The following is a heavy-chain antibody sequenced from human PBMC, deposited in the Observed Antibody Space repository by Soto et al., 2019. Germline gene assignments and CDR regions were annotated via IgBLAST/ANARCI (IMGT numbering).Heavy chain of an antibody. CDR2: ISGSGGTA. D-gene: IGHD1-1*01. CDR1: GFTFSSYA. V-gene: IGHV3-23*01. CDR3: AKGRGQNWNFDY. Sequence: EVQLLESGGGSVQPGGSLRLSCAASGFTFSSYAMHWVRRPPGKGLEWVSSISGSGGTAYSADSVKGRFSISRDSLVNTLYLQMTRLRAEDTAVYYCAKGRGQNWNFDYWGQGTLVTVSP. J-gene: IGHJ4*02.